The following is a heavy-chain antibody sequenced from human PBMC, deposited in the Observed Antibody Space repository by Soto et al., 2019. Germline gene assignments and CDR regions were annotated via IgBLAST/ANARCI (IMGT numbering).Heavy chain of an antibody. V-gene: IGHV1-18*01. D-gene: IGHD3-22*01. J-gene: IGHJ3*02. CDR3: ARERRRQYYYDSSGYQLAAFDI. Sequence: ASVKVSCKASGYTFTSYGISWVRQAPGQGLEWMGWISAYNGNTNYAQKRQGRVTMTTDTSTSTAYMELRSLRSDDTAVYYCARERRRQYYYDSSGYQLAAFDIWGQGTMVTVSS. CDR1: GYTFTSYG. CDR2: ISAYNGNT.